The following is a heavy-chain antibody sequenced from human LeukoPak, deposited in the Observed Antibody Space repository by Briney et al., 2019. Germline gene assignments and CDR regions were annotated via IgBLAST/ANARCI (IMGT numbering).Heavy chain of an antibody. CDR1: GGSISSYY. CDR2: IYYSGST. Sequence: SETLSLTCTVSGGSISSYYWSWIRQPPGKGLEWIGYIYYSGSTNYNPSLKSRVTISVDTSKNQFSLKLSSVTAADTAVYYCARDSRGAAAADDPFDFWGQGTMITVST. J-gene: IGHJ3*01. D-gene: IGHD6-13*01. CDR3: ARDSRGAAAADDPFDF. V-gene: IGHV4-59*01.